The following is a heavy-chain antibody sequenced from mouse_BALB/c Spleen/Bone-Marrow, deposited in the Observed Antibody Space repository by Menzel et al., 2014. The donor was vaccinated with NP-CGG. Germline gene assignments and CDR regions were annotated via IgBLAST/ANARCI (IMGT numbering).Heavy chain of an antibody. D-gene: IGHD3-1*01. CDR3: IRGLRAWFAY. CDR2: INPSNGGT. Sequence: QVQLQQSGAELVKPGASVKLSCKASGYTFTSYYMYWVKQRPGQGLEWIGGINPSNGGTNSNEKFKSKATLTVDKSSSTAYMQLSSLTSEDSAVYYCIRGLRAWFAYWGQGTLVTVSA. CDR1: GYTFTSYY. V-gene: IGHV1S81*02. J-gene: IGHJ3*01.